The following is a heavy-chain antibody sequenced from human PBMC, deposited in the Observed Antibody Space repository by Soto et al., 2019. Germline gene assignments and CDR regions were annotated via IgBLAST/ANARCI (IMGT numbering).Heavy chain of an antibody. J-gene: IGHJ4*02. CDR3: TTDNSYSVGGGLY. CDR1: GITFNNAW. D-gene: IGHD2-15*01. V-gene: IGHV3-15*04. CDR2: IGSEIDGATI. Sequence: PGGSLRLSCAVSGITFNNAWMTWVRQAPGKGLEWVGRIGSEIDGATIDYAAPVKGRFIISRDESKAFLQMNSLKTEDTAIYFCTTDNSYSVGGGLYCGQGTLVTVSS.